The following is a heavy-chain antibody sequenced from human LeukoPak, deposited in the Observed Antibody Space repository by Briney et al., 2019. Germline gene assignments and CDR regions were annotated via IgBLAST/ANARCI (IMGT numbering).Heavy chain of an antibody. CDR2: ISSSGSTI. CDR3: ARALPGTTDDAFDI. J-gene: IGHJ3*02. V-gene: IGHV3-11*01. CDR1: GFTFSDYY. Sequence: PGGSLRLSCAASGFTFSDYYMSWIRQAPGKGLEWVSYISSSGSTIYYADSVKGRFTISRDNAKNSLYLQMNSLRAEDTAVYYCARALPGTTDDAFDIWGQGTMVTVSS. D-gene: IGHD1-1*01.